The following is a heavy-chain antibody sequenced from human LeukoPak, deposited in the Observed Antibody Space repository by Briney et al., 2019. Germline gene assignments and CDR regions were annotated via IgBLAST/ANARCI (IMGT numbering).Heavy chain of an antibody. D-gene: IGHD2-2*02. CDR2: ISAYNGNT. J-gene: IGHJ4*02. V-gene: IGHV1-18*01. Sequence: GASVKVSCKASGGTFSSYGISWVRQAPGQGLEWMGWISAYNGNTNYAQKLQSRVTMTTDTSTSTAYMELRSLRSDDTAVYYCARDHLEGCSSTSCYTTTVDYWGQGTLVTVSS. CDR3: ARDHLEGCSSTSCYTTTVDY. CDR1: GGTFSSYG.